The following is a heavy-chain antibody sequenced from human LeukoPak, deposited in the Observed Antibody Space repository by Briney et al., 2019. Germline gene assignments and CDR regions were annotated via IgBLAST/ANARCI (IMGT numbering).Heavy chain of an antibody. J-gene: IGHJ4*02. CDR3: AREGSGRFYFDY. Sequence: ASVKVSCKASGGTFSSYAISWVRQAPGQGLEWMGGIIPIFGTANYAQKFQGRVTITTDESTSTAYMELSRLRSEDTAVYYCAREGSGRFYFDYWGQGTLVTVSS. D-gene: IGHD6-19*01. CDR1: GGTFSSYA. V-gene: IGHV1-69*05. CDR2: IIPIFGTA.